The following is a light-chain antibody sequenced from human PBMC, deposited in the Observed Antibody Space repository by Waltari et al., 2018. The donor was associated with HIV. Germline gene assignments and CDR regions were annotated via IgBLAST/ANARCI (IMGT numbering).Light chain of an antibody. J-gene: IGLJ3*02. Sequence: SYELTQPPSLSVSPGQTASITCPGNKLWEQSSFWYQQKSGQSPLLVMSQDNKRPSGIPERFSGSNSGNTATLTISGTQSMDEADYYCQAWDNNLAVFGGGTKLTVL. CDR1: KLWEQS. V-gene: IGLV3-1*01. CDR3: QAWDNNLAV. CDR2: QDN.